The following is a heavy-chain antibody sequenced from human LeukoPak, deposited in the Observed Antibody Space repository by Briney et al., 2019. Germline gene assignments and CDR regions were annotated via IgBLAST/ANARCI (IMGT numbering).Heavy chain of an antibody. CDR1: GGSIGSSSYY. J-gene: IGHJ4*02. V-gene: IGHV4-39*01. D-gene: IGHD3-22*01. Sequence: SETLSLTCSVSGGSIGSSSYYWGWIRQPPGKGLEWIGSIYYSGSTYYNPSLKSRVTISVDTSKNQFSLKLSSVTAADTAVYYCASQDYYDSSGYGNYWGQGTLVTVSS. CDR3: ASQDYYDSSGYGNY. CDR2: IYYSGST.